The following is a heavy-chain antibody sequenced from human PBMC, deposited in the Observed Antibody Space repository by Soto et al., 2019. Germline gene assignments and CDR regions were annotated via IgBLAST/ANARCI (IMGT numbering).Heavy chain of an antibody. J-gene: IGHJ3*02. CDR3: AGAKPRYDAFDI. CDR2: ISSSSSYI. CDR1: GFTFSSYS. D-gene: IGHD3-16*02. Sequence: EVQLVESGGGLVKPGGSLRLSCAASGFTFSSYSMNWVRQAPGKGLEWVSSISSSSSYIYYADSVKGRFTISRDNAKNSLYLQMNSLRAEDTAVYYCAGAKPRYDAFDIWGQGTMVTVSS. V-gene: IGHV3-21*01.